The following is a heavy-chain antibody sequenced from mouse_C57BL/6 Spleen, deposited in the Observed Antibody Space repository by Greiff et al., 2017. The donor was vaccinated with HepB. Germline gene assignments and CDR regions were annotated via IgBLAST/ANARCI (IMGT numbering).Heavy chain of an antibody. CDR1: GYSITSGYY. V-gene: IGHV3-6*01. CDR2: ISYDGSN. Sequence: EVQLQQSGPGLVKPSQSLSLTCSVTGYSITSGYYWNWIRQFPGNKLEWMGYISYDGSNNYNPSLKNRISITRDTSKNQFFLKLNSVTTEDTATYYCARDLGLGVYYAMDYWGQGTSVTVSS. J-gene: IGHJ4*01. CDR3: ARDLGLGVYYAMDY. D-gene: IGHD3-1*01.